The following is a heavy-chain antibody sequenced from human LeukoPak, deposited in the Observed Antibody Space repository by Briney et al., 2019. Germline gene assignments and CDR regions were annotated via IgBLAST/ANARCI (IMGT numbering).Heavy chain of an antibody. CDR1: GFTFSSYA. CDR3: AKDMGVVPAATFDY. D-gene: IGHD2-2*01. CDR2: ISGSGGST. J-gene: IGHJ4*02. Sequence: PGGSLRLSCAASGFTFSSYAMTWVRRAPGKGLGWVSSISGSGGSTYYADSVKGRFTISRDNSKNTLYLQMNSLRAEDTAVYYCAKDMGVVPAATFDYWGQGTLVTVSS. V-gene: IGHV3-23*01.